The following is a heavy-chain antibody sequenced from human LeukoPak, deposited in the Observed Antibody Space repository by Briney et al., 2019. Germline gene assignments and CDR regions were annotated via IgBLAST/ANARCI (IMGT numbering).Heavy chain of an antibody. CDR1: GFTSSSYW. Sequence: GGSLRLSCAASGFTSSSYWMSWVRQAPGKGLEWVANIKQDGGEKHYVDSVKGRFTISRDNAKNSLYLQMNSLRVEDTAVYYCARHSGSYQRAFDYWGQGTLVTVSS. D-gene: IGHD1-26*01. V-gene: IGHV3-7*01. CDR3: ARHSGSYQRAFDY. CDR2: IKQDGGEK. J-gene: IGHJ4*02.